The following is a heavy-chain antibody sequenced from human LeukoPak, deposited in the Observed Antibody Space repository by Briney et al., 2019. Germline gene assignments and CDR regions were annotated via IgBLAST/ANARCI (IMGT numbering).Heavy chain of an antibody. CDR2: IYYSGST. D-gene: IGHD6-19*01. Sequence: SSETLSLTCTVSGGSISTYYWSWIRQPSEKGLEWIGYIYYSGSTNYNPSLKSRVTMSIDTSKNQFSLKLTSVTAADTAVYYCARHGSDWSFDYWGRGALVTVSS. J-gene: IGHJ4*02. V-gene: IGHV4-59*08. CDR1: GGSISTYY. CDR3: ARHGSDWSFDY.